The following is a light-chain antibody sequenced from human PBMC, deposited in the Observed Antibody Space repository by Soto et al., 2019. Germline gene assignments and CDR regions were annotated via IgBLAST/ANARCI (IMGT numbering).Light chain of an antibody. CDR2: WTS. CDR1: QSVLYSSNNKNY. CDR3: QQYYSPPLT. Sequence: DIVMTQSPDSLAVSLGERATINCKSSQSVLYSSNNKNYVAWYQQRPGQPPKLLIYWTSIRESGVPDRFSGSGSGTDFTLTISSLQAKDVAVYFCQQYYSPPLTVGGGTKVEIK. V-gene: IGKV4-1*01. J-gene: IGKJ4*01.